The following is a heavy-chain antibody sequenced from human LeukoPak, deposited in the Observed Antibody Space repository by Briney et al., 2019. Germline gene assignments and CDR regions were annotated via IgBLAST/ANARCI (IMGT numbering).Heavy chain of an antibody. CDR1: GFTFSSYG. CDR2: ISYDGSNK. D-gene: IGHD3-3*01. V-gene: IGHV3-30*18. Sequence: PGGSLRLSCAASGFTFSSYGMHWVRQAPGKGLEWVAVISYDGSNKYYADSVKGRFTISRDNSKNTLYLQMSSLRAEDTAVYYCAKVRGDFSYYYYGMDVWGQGTTVTVSS. J-gene: IGHJ6*02. CDR3: AKVRGDFSYYYYGMDV.